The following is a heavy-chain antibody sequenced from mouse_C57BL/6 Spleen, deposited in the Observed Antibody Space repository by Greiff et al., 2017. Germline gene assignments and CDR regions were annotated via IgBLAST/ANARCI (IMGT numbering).Heavy chain of an antibody. CDR2: IYPGSGST. Sequence: QVQLQQPGAELVKPGASVKMSCKASGYTFTSYWITWVKQRPGQGLEWIGDIYPGSGSTNYNEKFKSKATLTVDTSSSTAYMQVSSLTSEDSAVYYCAREGSNYGYFDVWGTGTTVTVSS. CDR1: GYTFTSYW. CDR3: AREGSNYGYFDV. J-gene: IGHJ1*03. V-gene: IGHV1-55*01. D-gene: IGHD1-1*01.